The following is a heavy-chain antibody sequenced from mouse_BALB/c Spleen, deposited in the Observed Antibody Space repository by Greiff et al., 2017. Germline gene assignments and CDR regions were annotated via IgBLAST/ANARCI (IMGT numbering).Heavy chain of an antibody. Sequence: EVQLQQSGAELVKPGASVKLSCTASGFNIKDTYMHWVKQRPEQGLEWIGRIDPANGNTKYDPKFQGKATITADTSSNTDYLQLSSLTSEDTAVYYCARSVYDGYRLDDWGEGTTLTVSS. CDR3: ARSVYDGYRLDD. J-gene: IGHJ2*01. CDR1: GFNIKDTY. V-gene: IGHV14-3*02. D-gene: IGHD2-3*01. CDR2: IDPANGNT.